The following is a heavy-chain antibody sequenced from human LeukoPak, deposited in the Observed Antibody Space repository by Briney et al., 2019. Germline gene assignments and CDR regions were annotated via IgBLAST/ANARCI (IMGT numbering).Heavy chain of an antibody. D-gene: IGHD6-19*01. CDR3: ARDRVAGSSFDY. CDR2: ISRGGSTT. V-gene: IGHV3-11*01. CDR1: GFTFSDYY. J-gene: IGHJ4*02. Sequence: GGSLRLSCAASGFTFSDYYMTWIRQAPGKGLEWVSYISRGGSTTYYTDSVKGRFTITRDNAKNSLYLQMNSLRAEDTAVYYCARDRVAGSSFDYWGQGTLVTV.